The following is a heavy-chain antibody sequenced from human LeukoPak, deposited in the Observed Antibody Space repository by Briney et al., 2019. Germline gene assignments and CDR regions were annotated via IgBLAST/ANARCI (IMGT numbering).Heavy chain of an antibody. J-gene: IGHJ4*02. V-gene: IGHV4-34*01. Sequence: SETLSLTCRVYGGSFSGYYWTWIRQPPGKGLEWIGEINHRGSINYNPSLKSRVILSVDTSKNQFSLNVRSVTAADTAVYYCGKFRYGYMGLDSWGQGTLVTVSS. CDR3: GKFRYGYMGLDS. D-gene: IGHD5-24*01. CDR2: INHRGSI. CDR1: GGSFSGYY.